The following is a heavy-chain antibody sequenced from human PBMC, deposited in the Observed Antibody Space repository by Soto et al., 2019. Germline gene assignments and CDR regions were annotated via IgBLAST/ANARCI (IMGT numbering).Heavy chain of an antibody. Sequence: DSGKDCFKASGYTFSRYGIMLVRQAPGQGLEWMGWISAYNGNTNSAEKLRGRLTMTTDASTTTAYMELRSLRSDDTAIYYCARDQGFRVVINSDWFDPWGQGTLVTVSS. V-gene: IGHV1-18*01. CDR2: ISAYNGNT. J-gene: IGHJ5*02. CDR3: ARDQGFRVVINSDWFDP. D-gene: IGHD2-21*01. CDR1: GYTFSRYG.